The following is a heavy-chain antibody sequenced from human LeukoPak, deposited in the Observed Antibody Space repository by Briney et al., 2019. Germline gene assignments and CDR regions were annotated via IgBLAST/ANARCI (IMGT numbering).Heavy chain of an antibody. CDR3: ARSKAHLSTSWYGTWFDP. V-gene: IGHV4-59*12. D-gene: IGHD2-2*01. CDR2: IYYSGST. J-gene: IGHJ5*02. CDR1: GGSISSYY. Sequence: SETLSLTCTVSGGSISSYYWSWIRQPPGKGLEWIGYIYYSGSTNYNPSLKSRVTISVGTSKNQFSLKLSSVTAADTAVYYCARSKAHLSTSWYGTWFDPWGQGTLVTVSS.